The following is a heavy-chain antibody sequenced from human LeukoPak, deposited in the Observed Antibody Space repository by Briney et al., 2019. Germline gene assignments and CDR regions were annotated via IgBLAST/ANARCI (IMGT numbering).Heavy chain of an antibody. Sequence: GGSLRLSCVVSEMTFERHGMHWVRQSPGKGLEWLAFIKYDGSRTDYEDSVKGRFTVSRDNSKNTLYLEMNSLRAEDTAVYYCVKDTIFTVDPFDYWGQGTLVTVSS. CDR2: IKYDGSRT. D-gene: IGHD3-3*02. CDR1: EMTFERHG. J-gene: IGHJ4*02. CDR3: VKDTIFTVDPFDY. V-gene: IGHV3-30*02.